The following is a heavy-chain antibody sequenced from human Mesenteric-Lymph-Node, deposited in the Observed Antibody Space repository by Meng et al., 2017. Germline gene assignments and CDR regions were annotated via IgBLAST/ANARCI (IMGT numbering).Heavy chain of an antibody. J-gene: IGHJ3*02. CDR3: ASAASSSWQIDAFDI. Sequence: GGSLRLSCAASGFTVSSNYMSWVRQAPGKGLEYVSAISSNGGSTYYANSVKGRFTISRDNSKNTLYLQMGSLRAEDMAVYYCASAASSSWQIDAFDIWGQGTMVTVSS. D-gene: IGHD6-13*01. CDR2: ISSNGGST. V-gene: IGHV3-64*01. CDR1: GFTVSSNY.